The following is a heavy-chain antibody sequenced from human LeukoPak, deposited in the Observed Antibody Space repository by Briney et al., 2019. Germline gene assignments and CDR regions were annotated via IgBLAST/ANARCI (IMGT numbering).Heavy chain of an antibody. CDR2: IYYSGST. J-gene: IGHJ4*02. V-gene: IGHV4-61*08. CDR3: ARGVYYDYVWGSYRPYYFDY. Sequence: SETLSLTCTVSGGSISSGGYYWSWIRQPPGKGLEWIGYIYYSGSTNYNPSLKSRVTISVDTSKNQFSLKLSSVTAADTAVYYCARGVYYDYVWGSYRPYYFDYWGQGTLVTVSS. CDR1: GGSISSGGYY. D-gene: IGHD3-16*02.